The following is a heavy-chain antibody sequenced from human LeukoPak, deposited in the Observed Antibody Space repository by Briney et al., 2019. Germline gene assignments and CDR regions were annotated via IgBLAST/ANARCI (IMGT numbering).Heavy chain of an antibody. J-gene: IGHJ4*02. V-gene: IGHV1-18*01. D-gene: IGHD3-22*01. CDR2: ISAYNGNT. CDR3: ALGYQGGLRHYYDSSGYFDY. Sequence: ASVKVSCKASGYTFTSYGISWVRQAPGQGLEWMGWISAYNGNTNYAQKLQGRVTMTTDTSTSTAYMELRSLRSDDTAVYYCALGYQGGLRHYYDSSGYFDYWGQGTLVTVSS. CDR1: GYTFTSYG.